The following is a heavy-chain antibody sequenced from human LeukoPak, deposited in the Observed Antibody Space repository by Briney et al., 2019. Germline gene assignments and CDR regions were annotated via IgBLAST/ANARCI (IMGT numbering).Heavy chain of an antibody. CDR2: INHSGST. D-gene: IGHD3-10*01. V-gene: IGHV4-34*01. Sequence: SETLSLTCAVYGGSFRGYYWSWIRQPPGKGLEWIGEINHSGSTNYNPSLKSRVTISVDTSKNQFSLKLSSVTAADTAVYYCARRRTRLHYYGSGSYYTGGYFDYWGQGTLVTVSS. CDR3: ARRRTRLHYYGSGSYYTGGYFDY. J-gene: IGHJ4*02. CDR1: GGSFRGYY.